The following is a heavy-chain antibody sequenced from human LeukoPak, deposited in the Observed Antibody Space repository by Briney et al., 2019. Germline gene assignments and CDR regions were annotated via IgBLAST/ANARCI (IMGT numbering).Heavy chain of an antibody. CDR2: IYYSGST. D-gene: IGHD3-22*01. V-gene: IGHV4-59*01. Sequence: PSETLSLTCTVSGGSISSYYWSWIRQPPGKGLEWIGYIYYSGSTNYNPSLKSRVTISVDTSKNQFSLKLSSVTAADTAVYYCARAHDYYDSSGYYYSPAEFDYWGQGTAVTVSS. CDR3: ARAHDYYDSSGYYYSPAEFDY. J-gene: IGHJ4*02. CDR1: GGSISSYY.